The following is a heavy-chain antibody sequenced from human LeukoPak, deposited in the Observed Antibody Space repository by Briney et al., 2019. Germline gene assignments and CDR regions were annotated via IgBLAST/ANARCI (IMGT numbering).Heavy chain of an antibody. J-gene: IGHJ6*02. CDR2: VYYSGST. Sequence: SETLSLTCTVSGGSISSYYWSWIRQPPGKGLEWIGYVYYSGSTNYNPSLKSRVTISVDTSKNQFSLKLSSVTAADTAVYYCARSTTIYISKYYYYYGMDVWGQGTTVTVSS. V-gene: IGHV4-59*12. CDR1: GGSISSYY. CDR3: ARSTTIYISKYYYYYGMDV. D-gene: IGHD2/OR15-2a*01.